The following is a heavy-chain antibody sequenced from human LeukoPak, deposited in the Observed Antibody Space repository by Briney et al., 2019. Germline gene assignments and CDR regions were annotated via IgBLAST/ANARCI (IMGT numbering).Heavy chain of an antibody. CDR2: VYYTGST. CDR3: ARGGYYGSGNDFRFDP. D-gene: IGHD3-10*01. Sequence: PSETLSLTCTVSGGSISTYYWSWIRQPPGKGLEWIGYVYYTGSTNYNPSLKSRVTISVETSKNQFSLKLKSVTAADTAVYYCARGGYYGSGNDFRFDPWGQGTLVTVSS. CDR1: GGSISTYY. V-gene: IGHV4-59*01. J-gene: IGHJ5*02.